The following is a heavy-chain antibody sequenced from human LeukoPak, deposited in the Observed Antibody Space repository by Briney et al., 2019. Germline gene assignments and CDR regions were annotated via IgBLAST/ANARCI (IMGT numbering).Heavy chain of an antibody. CDR2: IRYDGSNK. CDR3: ARDRVAARQWGYYYYMDV. D-gene: IGHD6-6*01. J-gene: IGHJ6*03. V-gene: IGHV3-30*02. Sequence: GGSLRLSCAASGFTFSSYGMHWVRQAPGKGLEWVAFIRYDGSNKYYADSVKGRFTISRDNAKNSLYLQMNSLRAEDTAVYYCARDRVAARQWGYYYYMDVWGKGTTVTVSS. CDR1: GFTFSSYG.